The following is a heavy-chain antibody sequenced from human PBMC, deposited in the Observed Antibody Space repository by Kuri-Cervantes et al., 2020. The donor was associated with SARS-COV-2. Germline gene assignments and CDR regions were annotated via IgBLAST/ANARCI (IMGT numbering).Heavy chain of an antibody. CDR3: AGDSHDILTGFRGNMF. D-gene: IGHD3-9*01. CDR1: GYTFTGYY. Sequence: ASVKVSCKASGYTFTGYYMHWVRQAPGQGLEWMGWINPNSGGTNYAQKFQGWVTMTRDTSISTAYMELSRLTSDDTAMYYCAGDSHDILTGFRGNMFWGQGTLVTVSS. J-gene: IGHJ4*02. V-gene: IGHV1-2*04. CDR2: INPNSGGT.